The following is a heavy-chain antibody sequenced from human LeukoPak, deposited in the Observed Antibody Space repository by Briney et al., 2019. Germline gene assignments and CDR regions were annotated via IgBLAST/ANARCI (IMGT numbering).Heavy chain of an antibody. CDR1: VYTFTDYY. D-gene: IGHD6-6*01. Sequence: ASVTVSYKASVYTFTDYYMHWVRQAPGQGLAGMGWINPNSGGTNFAQKFQGRVAMTRDTSISTAYMELGSLRSDDTAVYYCARARWQLVPYFDSWGQGTLVTVPS. CDR3: ARARWQLVPYFDS. V-gene: IGHV1-2*02. J-gene: IGHJ4*02. CDR2: INPNSGGT.